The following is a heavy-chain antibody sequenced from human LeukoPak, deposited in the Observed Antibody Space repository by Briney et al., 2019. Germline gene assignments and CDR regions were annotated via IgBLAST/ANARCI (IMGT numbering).Heavy chain of an antibody. V-gene: IGHV3-33*06. Sequence: DSVKGRFTISRDNSKNTLYLQMNGLRAEDTAVYYCAKDLQQQLVLGYWGQGTLVTVSS. CDR3: AKDLQQQLVLGY. D-gene: IGHD6-13*01. J-gene: IGHJ4*02.